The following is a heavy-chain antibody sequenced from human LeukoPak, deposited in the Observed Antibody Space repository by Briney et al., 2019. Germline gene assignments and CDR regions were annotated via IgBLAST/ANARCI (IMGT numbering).Heavy chain of an antibody. CDR3: ATSVVLTPPFDY. Sequence: ASVKVSCKVSGYTLTELSMHWVRQAPGKGLEWMGGFDPEDGETIYAQKFQGRVTMTEDTSTDTAYMELSSLRSEGTAVYYCATSVVLTPPFDYWGQGTLVTVSS. CDR1: GYTLTELS. V-gene: IGHV1-24*01. D-gene: IGHD2-8*01. J-gene: IGHJ4*02. CDR2: FDPEDGET.